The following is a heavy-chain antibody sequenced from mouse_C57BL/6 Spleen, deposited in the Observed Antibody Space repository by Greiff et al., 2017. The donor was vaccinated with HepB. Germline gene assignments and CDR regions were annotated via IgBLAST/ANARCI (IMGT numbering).Heavy chain of an antibody. CDR1: GFTFSSYA. CDR2: ISDGGSYT. Sequence: EVHLVESGGGLVKPGGSLKLSCAASGFTFSSYAMSWVRQTPEKRLEWVATISDGGSYTYYPDNVKGRFTISRDNAKNNLYLQMSHLKSEDTAMYYCARLDYGSLYAIDYWGQGTSVTVAS. CDR3: ARLDYGSLYAIDY. J-gene: IGHJ4*01. V-gene: IGHV5-4*01. D-gene: IGHD1-1*01.